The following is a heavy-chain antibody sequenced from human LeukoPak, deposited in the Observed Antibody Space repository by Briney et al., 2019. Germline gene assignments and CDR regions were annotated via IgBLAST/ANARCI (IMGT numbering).Heavy chain of an antibody. D-gene: IGHD6-6*01. CDR3: ARAVVGWPGVYPFDY. CDR1: GFTFSSYW. V-gene: IGHV3-7*01. Sequence: GGSLRLSCAASGFTFSSYWMSWVRQAPGRGLEWVANIKQDGGEKYYVDSVKGRFTISRDNAKNSLSLQMNSLRAEDTAVYYCARAVVGWPGVYPFDYWGQGTLVTVSS. CDR2: IKQDGGEK. J-gene: IGHJ4*02.